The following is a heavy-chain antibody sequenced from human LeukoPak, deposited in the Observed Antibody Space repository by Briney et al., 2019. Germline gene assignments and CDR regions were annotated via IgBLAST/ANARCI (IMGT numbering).Heavy chain of an antibody. CDR1: GGSISSGGYS. D-gene: IGHD3-10*01. Sequence: SQTLSPTCAVSGGSISSGGYSWSWIRRPPGKGLEWIGYIYHSGSTYYNPSLKSRVTISVDRSKNQFSLKLSSVTAADTAVYYCARDSMVRGVIIERWFDPWGQGTLVTVSS. V-gene: IGHV4-30-2*01. CDR3: ARDSMVRGVIIERWFDP. J-gene: IGHJ5*02. CDR2: IYHSGST.